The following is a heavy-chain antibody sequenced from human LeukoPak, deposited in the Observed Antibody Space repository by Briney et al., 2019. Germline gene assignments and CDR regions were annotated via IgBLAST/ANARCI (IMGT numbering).Heavy chain of an antibody. CDR2: IGARYGST. CDR1: GFNFSTYA. D-gene: IGHD6-19*01. Sequence: PGGSLRLSCAASGFNFSTYAMSWVRQAPGKGLEWVSCIGARYGSTFYADSVKGRFTISRDNSKNTLYLQMNSLRAEDTAVYYCASPKAAGTHYFDYWRQGTIVTVSS. J-gene: IGHJ4*02. V-gene: IGHV3-23*01. CDR3: ASPKAAGTHYFDY.